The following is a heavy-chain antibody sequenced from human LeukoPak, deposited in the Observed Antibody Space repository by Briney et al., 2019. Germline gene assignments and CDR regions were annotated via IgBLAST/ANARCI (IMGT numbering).Heavy chain of an antibody. CDR3: ARGYTAMVV. Sequence: SETLSLTCTVSGYSISSGYYWGWIRQPPGKGLEWIGSIYHSGSTYYNPSLKSRVTISVDTSKNQFSLKLSSVTAADTAVYYCARGYTAMVVWGQGTLVAVSS. CDR2: IYHSGST. J-gene: IGHJ4*02. CDR1: GYSISSGYY. D-gene: IGHD5-18*01. V-gene: IGHV4-38-2*02.